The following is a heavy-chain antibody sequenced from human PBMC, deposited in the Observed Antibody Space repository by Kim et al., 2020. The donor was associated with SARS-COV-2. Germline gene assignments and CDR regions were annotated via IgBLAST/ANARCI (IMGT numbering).Heavy chain of an antibody. Sequence: KGRFTISRDNSKNTLYLQMNSLRAEDTAVYYCAKDDFGESIYYYYGMDVWGQGTTVTVSS. V-gene: IGHV3-30*02. D-gene: IGHD3-10*01. CDR3: AKDDFGESIYYYYGMDV. J-gene: IGHJ6*02.